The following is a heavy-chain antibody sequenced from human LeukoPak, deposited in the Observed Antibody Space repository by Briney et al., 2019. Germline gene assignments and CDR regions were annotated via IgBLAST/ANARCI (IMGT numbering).Heavy chain of an antibody. CDR2: IYTSGNI. V-gene: IGHV4-4*07. Sequence: SETLSLTCTLSGGSISSYYWRWIRQPAGKGLGWVGRIYTSGNINYHPSLKSRLTISVYTSKNHFSLKLSSVTAADTAMYYCARGLPVYFDYWGQGTLVTVSS. CDR1: GGSISSYY. J-gene: IGHJ4*02. CDR3: ARGLPVYFDY.